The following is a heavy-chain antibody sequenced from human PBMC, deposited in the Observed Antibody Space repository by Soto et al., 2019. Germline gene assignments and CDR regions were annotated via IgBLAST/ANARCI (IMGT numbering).Heavy chain of an antibody. Sequence: GASVKVSCKASGYTFTSYDINWVRQATGQGLEWMGWMNPNSGNTGYAQKFQGRVTMTRNTSISTAYMELSSLISEDTAVYYCARTMVRGVTPVDWGQGTLVTVSS. J-gene: IGHJ4*02. CDR2: MNPNSGNT. CDR3: ARTMVRGVTPVD. CDR1: GYTFTSYD. D-gene: IGHD3-10*01. V-gene: IGHV1-8*01.